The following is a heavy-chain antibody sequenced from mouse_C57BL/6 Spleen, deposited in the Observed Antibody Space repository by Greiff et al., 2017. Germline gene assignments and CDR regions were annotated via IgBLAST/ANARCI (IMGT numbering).Heavy chain of an antibody. V-gene: IGHV1-82*01. CDR1: GYAFSGSW. J-gene: IGHJ2*01. CDR3: ARDYGIDY. CDR2: IYPGDGDT. Sequence: VQLQQSGPELVKPGASVKISCKASGYAFSGSWMNWVKQRPGKGLEWIGRIYPGDGDTNYNGKFKGKATLTAEKSSSKAYMQLRSLTSEDSAVYSCARDYGIDYWGQGTTLTVSS. D-gene: IGHD2-1*01.